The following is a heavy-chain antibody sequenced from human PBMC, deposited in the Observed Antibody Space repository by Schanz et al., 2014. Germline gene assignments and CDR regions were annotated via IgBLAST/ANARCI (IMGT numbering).Heavy chain of an antibody. V-gene: IGHV1-46*01. D-gene: IGHD2-2*01. Sequence: QLVQSGAEVKKPGASVKVSCKASGFTLTSHFMHWLRQAPGQGLEWMGLINPIDGSTTYVWGLQGRLTMTRDTSTTTVYMDLSPLRSEDTAVYYCARGSCTASGCYDAFDLWGQGTLVTVSS. CDR2: INPIDGST. CDR3: ARGSCTASGCYDAFDL. CDR1: GFTLTSHF. J-gene: IGHJ3*01.